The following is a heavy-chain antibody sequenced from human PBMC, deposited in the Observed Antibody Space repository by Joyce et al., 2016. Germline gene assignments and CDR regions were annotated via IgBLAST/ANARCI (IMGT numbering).Heavy chain of an antibody. J-gene: IGHJ4*02. CDR3: ARGGYSYGSAYNY. CDR1: RGSISGSSFF. Sequence: QVQLQESGPGLVKPSQTLSLTCTVSRGSISGSSFFWSWLRQHPGKGLEWIGYIYYRGSTFYTPSLKRRLNITIDTSKNQFSLRLTSVTAADTAVYYCARGGYSYGSAYNYWGQGTLVTVSS. D-gene: IGHD5-18*01. V-gene: IGHV4-31*03. CDR2: IYYRGST.